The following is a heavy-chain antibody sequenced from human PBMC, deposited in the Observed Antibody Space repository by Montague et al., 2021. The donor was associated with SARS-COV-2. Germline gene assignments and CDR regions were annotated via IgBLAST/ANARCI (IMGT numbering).Heavy chain of an antibody. CDR2: IGKAGDT. CDR1: GFTFSQYD. J-gene: IGHJ6*02. D-gene: IGHD3-10*01. V-gene: IGHV3-13*01. CDR3: GRGVRYFGSGVWSFCYYGVDV. Sequence: SLRLSCAASGFTFSQYDMHWVRQVTGKGLEWVSGIGKAGDTHYPXXVKGRFTISSEDAKNSLYLQMNSLRAGDTAVYYCGRGVRYFGSGVWSFCYYGVDVWGQGTTVTVSS.